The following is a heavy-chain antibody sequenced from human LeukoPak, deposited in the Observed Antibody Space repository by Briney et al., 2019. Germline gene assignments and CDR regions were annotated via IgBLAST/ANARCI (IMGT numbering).Heavy chain of an antibody. V-gene: IGHV4-34*01. CDR3: ARHRSYYYGSGSYRTDPYYFDY. CDR2: INHSGST. D-gene: IGHD3-10*01. J-gene: IGHJ4*02. CDR1: GGSFSGYY. Sequence: SETLSLTCAVYGGSFSGYYWSWIRQPPGKGLEWIGEINHSGSTNYSPSLKSRVTISVDTSKNQFSLKLSSVTAADTAVYYCARHRSYYYGSGSYRTDPYYFDYWGQGTLVTVSS.